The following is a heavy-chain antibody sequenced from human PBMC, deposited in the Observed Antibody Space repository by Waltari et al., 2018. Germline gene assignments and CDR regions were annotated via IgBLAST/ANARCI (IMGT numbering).Heavy chain of an antibody. Sequence: QVQLRESGPGLLKPSETLSLTCGVSGYSINSGYYWGWIRQPPGKGLEWIGTIYHDGSTFYNPSLKSRLTMSMDTSKNEFSLKLSSVTAADTAVYYCTRQVLGYCTSAPCRRLDSWGQGTLVTVSS. J-gene: IGHJ4*02. CDR1: GYSINSGYY. CDR2: IYHDGST. V-gene: IGHV4-38-2*01. CDR3: TRQVLGYCTSAPCRRLDS. D-gene: IGHD2-2*03.